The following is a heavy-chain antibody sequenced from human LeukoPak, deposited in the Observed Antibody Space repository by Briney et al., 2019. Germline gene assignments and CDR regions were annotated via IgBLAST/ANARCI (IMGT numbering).Heavy chain of an antibody. CDR1: GGTFSIYA. V-gene: IGHV1-69*04. CDR2: IIPILGIA. CDR3: ARGPYTAMVPIH. D-gene: IGHD5-18*01. J-gene: IGHJ4*02. Sequence: SVTVSFTASGGTFSIYAISWVRQAPGQGLEWMGRIIPILGIANYAQKFQGRVTITADKSTSTAYMELSSLRSEDTAVYYCARGPYTAMVPIHWGQGTLVTVSS.